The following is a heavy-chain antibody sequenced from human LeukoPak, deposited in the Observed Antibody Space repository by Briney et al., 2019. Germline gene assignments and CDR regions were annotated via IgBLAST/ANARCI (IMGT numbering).Heavy chain of an antibody. CDR2: ISYDGSNK. Sequence: GRSLRLSCAASGFTFSSYGMHWARQAPGKGLEWVALISYDGSNKYYADSVKGRFTISRDNSKNTLYLQMNSLRVEDTAMYYCAKDRSSSWTWTIDYWGQGTLVTVSS. CDR3: AKDRSSSWTWTIDY. J-gene: IGHJ4*02. V-gene: IGHV3-30*18. D-gene: IGHD6-13*01. CDR1: GFTFSSYG.